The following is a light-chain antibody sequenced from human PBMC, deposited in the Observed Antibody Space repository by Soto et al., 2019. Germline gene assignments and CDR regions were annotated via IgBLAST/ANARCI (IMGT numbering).Light chain of an antibody. V-gene: IGKV1-13*02. Sequence: AIQLTQSPSSLSASVGDRVTITCRASQGISSALAWYQQKPGKAPNLLIYDASSLESGVPSRFSGSGSGTDFTLTISCLQPEDCATYYCQQVNSYPLTSGGGTKVEIK. J-gene: IGKJ4*01. CDR1: QGISSA. CDR3: QQVNSYPLT. CDR2: DAS.